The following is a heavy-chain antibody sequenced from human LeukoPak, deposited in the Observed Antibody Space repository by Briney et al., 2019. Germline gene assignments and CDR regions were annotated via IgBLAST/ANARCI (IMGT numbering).Heavy chain of an antibody. J-gene: IGHJ4*02. D-gene: IGHD5-12*01. CDR2: VYSTGTT. Sequence: SETLSLTCSVSGYLINSGYCWGWFRQSPGKGLEWIGSVYSTGTTYDNRSLKRRVSISVDPSKNQFSLKLRSVTAADTAVYYCASRATVANIYFDSWGQGNLVTVSS. CDR3: ASRATVANIYFDS. CDR1: GYLINSGYC. V-gene: IGHV4-38-2*02.